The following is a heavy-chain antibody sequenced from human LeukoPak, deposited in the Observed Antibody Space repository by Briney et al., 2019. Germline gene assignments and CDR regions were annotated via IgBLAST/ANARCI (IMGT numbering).Heavy chain of an antibody. Sequence: PAASLRPSCAASGFTFSSYGMHWVRQAPGKGLEWVAVISYDGSNKYYADSVKGRFTISRDNSKNTLYLQMNSLRAEDTAVYYCAKGPSPRYFDWVSPDVWGQGTLVTVSS. CDR1: GFTFSSYG. V-gene: IGHV3-30*18. J-gene: IGHJ4*02. D-gene: IGHD3-9*01. CDR2: ISYDGSNK. CDR3: AKGPSPRYFDWVSPDV.